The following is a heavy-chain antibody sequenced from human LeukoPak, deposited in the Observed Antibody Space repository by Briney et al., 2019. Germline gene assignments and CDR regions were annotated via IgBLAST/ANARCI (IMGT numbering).Heavy chain of an antibody. CDR1: GFTFTNSA. V-gene: IGHV3-23*01. J-gene: IGHJ5*02. CDR2: ISGSGSNT. Sequence: GGSLRLSCAASGFTFTNSAMSWVRQAPRKELEWVSSISGSGSNTYYADSVKGRFTISRDTSKNTLYLQMNSLRAEDRAVYYCAKGAAGPNWFDPWGQGTLVTVSS. D-gene: IGHD6-13*01. CDR3: AKGAAGPNWFDP.